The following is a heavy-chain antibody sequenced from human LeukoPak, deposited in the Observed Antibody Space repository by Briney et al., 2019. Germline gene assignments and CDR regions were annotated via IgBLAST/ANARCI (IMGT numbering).Heavy chain of an antibody. J-gene: IGHJ4*02. D-gene: IGHD6-13*01. V-gene: IGHV3-21*06. CDR1: GFTFSSYS. CDR3: ARVAEAAAFDS. CDR2: ISSSSRYI. Sequence: GGSLRLSCAASGFTFSSYSMNWVRQAPGKGLEWVSSISSSSRYIYYADSMKGRFTISRDNSKNSLYLQMNSLRAEDTAVYYCARVAEAAAFDSWGQGTLVTVSS.